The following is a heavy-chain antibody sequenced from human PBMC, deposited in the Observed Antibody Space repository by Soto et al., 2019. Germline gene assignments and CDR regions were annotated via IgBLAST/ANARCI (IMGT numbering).Heavy chain of an antibody. Sequence: GESLKISCKGSGYSFTSYWISWVRQMPGKGLEWMGRIDPSDSYTNYSPPFQGHVTISADKSISTAYLQWSSLKASDTAMYYCVGGGFDSSGPAWASYYYYGMDVWGQGTTVTVSS. V-gene: IGHV5-10-1*01. CDR3: VGGGFDSSGPAWASYYYYGMDV. D-gene: IGHD3-22*01. J-gene: IGHJ6*02. CDR1: GYSFTSYW. CDR2: IDPSDSYT.